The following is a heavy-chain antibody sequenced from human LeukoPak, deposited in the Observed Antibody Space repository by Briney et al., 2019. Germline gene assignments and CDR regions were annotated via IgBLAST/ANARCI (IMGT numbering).Heavy chain of an antibody. CDR2: INPSGGST. Sequence: ASVKVSCKASGYTSTSYYMHWVRQAPGQGLEWMGIINPSGGSTSYAQKFQGRVTMTRDTSTSTVYMELSSLRSEDTAVYYCARDGAVYSWNYGPEDELDYWGQGTLVTVSS. J-gene: IGHJ4*02. D-gene: IGHD1-7*01. CDR3: ARDGAVYSWNYGPEDELDY. CDR1: GYTSTSYY. V-gene: IGHV1-46*01.